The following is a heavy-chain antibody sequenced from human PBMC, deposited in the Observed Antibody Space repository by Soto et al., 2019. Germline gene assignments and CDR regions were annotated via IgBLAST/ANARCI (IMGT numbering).Heavy chain of an antibody. J-gene: IGHJ3*02. CDR2: IYHSGST. D-gene: IGHD3-22*01. Sequence: SETLSLTCAVSGGSLSSSNWWSWVRHPPGKGLEWIGEIYHSGSTNYNPSLKIRVTISVDKSKNQFSLTLSSVTAADTGVYYCASLTAYYDSSGYSNAFDIWGQGTMVTVSS. V-gene: IGHV4-4*02. CDR3: ASLTAYYDSSGYSNAFDI. CDR1: GGSLSSSNW.